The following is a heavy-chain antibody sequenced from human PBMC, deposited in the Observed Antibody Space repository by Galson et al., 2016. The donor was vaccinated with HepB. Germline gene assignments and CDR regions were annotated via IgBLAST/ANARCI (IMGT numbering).Heavy chain of an antibody. CDR3: ARGQNDSGDYEFYYGLDV. J-gene: IGHJ6*02. V-gene: IGHV3-48*02. CDR2: ISTSSSTI. CDR1: GFTFSTYN. Sequence: SLRLSCAASGFTFSTYNMNWVRQAPGKGLEWVSYISTSSSTIYYADSVKGRFTISRDNAKNSLYLQRNSLRDEDTAVYYCARGQNDSGDYEFYYGLDVWGRGTTVTVSS. D-gene: IGHD4-17*01.